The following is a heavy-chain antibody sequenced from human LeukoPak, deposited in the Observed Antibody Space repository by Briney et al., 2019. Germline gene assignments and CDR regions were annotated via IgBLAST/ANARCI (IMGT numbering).Heavy chain of an antibody. CDR1: GFTFSSYS. CDR2: ISSSSSYI. V-gene: IGHV3-21*01. Sequence: GGSLRLSCAASGFTFSSYSMNWVRQAPGKGLEWVSSISSSSSYIYYADSVKGRFTISRDNAKNSLYLQMNSLRAEDTAVYYCVRHYSSSLYYYMDVWGKGTTVTVSS. D-gene: IGHD6-13*01. CDR3: VRHYSSSLYYYMDV. J-gene: IGHJ6*03.